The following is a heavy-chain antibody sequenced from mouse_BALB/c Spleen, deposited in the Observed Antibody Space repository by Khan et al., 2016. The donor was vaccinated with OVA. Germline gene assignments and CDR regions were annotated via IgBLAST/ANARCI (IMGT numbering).Heavy chain of an antibody. CDR1: GSSFPGYF. CDR3: ARVYRSDFDY. Sequence: IQLVQSGPELVKPGPSVKISCKASGSSFPGYFLTWVLQGHGKSLEWIGRINLNVVEPPFTPKLKGKATLTVDESSSAAMMELRSLASEDSAVYYCARVYRSDFDYWGQGTTLTVSS. CDR2: INLNVVEP. V-gene: IGHV1-20*02. D-gene: IGHD1-1*01. J-gene: IGHJ2*01.